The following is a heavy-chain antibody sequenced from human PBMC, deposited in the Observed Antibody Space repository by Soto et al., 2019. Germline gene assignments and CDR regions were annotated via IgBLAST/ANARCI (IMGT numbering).Heavy chain of an antibody. CDR1: GFTFSSNR. D-gene: IGHD6-13*01. J-gene: IGHJ3*02. CDR3: ATWRSSWYDWAFDI. V-gene: IGHV3-48*01. CDR2: ISSSSSTI. Sequence: EVQLVESGGGLVQPGGSLGLSCSASGFTFSSNRRNWFRRAPGKGLEWVSYISSSSSTIYYADSVKGRFTISRDNAKNSLYLQMNSLSAEDTAVYYCATWRSSWYDWAFDIWGQGTMVTVSS.